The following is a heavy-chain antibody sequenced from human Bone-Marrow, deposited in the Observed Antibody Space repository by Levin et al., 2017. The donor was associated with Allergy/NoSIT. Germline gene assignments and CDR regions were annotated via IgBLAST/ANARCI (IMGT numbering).Heavy chain of an antibody. CDR1: GFTFSRYS. CDR3: ARPDCSGTSCYYFFDS. V-gene: IGHV3-48*02. J-gene: IGHJ4*02. D-gene: IGHD2-2*01. CDR2: ISRSSSTI. Sequence: GGSLRLSCAASGFTFSRYSMNWVRQAPGRGLEWVSYISRSSSTISYADSVKGRFTISRDNAKNSLYLQMNSLKDEDTAVYYCARPDCSGTSCYYFFDSWGQGTLVTVSS.